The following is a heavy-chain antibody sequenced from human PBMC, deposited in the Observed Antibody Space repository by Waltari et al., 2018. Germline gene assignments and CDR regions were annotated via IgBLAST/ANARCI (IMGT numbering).Heavy chain of an antibody. CDR3: ARDRRYDFWSGLRGYDGFAY. J-gene: IGHJ4*02. CDR2: INAGNGNT. CDR1: GYTFTSYA. D-gene: IGHD3-3*01. Sequence: QVQLVQSGAEVKKPGASVKVSCKASGYTFTSYAMHWVRQAPGQRIEWMGWINAGNGNTKYSQKFQGRVTITRDTSASTAYMELSSLRSEDTAVYYCARDRRYDFWSGLRGYDGFAYWGQGTLVTVSS. V-gene: IGHV1-3*01.